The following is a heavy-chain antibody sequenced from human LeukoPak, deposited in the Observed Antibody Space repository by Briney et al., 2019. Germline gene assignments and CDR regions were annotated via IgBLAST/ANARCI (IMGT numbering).Heavy chain of an antibody. CDR3: ARDGAYCGGDCYGDAFDI. D-gene: IGHD2-21*02. J-gene: IGHJ3*02. CDR1: GGTFSSYA. CDR2: IIPIFGTA. V-gene: IGHV1-69*06. Sequence: SVKVSCKASGGTFSSYAISWVRQAPGQGLEWMGGIIPIFGTANYAQKFQGRVTITADKSTSTAYMELSSLRSEDTAVYYCARDGAYCGGDCYGDAFDIWGQGTMVTVSS.